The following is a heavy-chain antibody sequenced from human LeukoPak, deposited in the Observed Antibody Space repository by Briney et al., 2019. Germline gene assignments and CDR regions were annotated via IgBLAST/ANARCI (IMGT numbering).Heavy chain of an antibody. CDR3: ARQSQWLVHFDY. J-gene: IGHJ4*02. D-gene: IGHD6-19*01. Sequence: SETLSLTCTVSGGSISSSSYYWGWIRQPPGKGVEWIGSIYYSGSTYYNPSLKSRVTISVDTSKNQFSLKLSSVTAADTAVYYCARQSQWLVHFDYWGQGTLVTVSS. CDR1: GGSISSSSYY. CDR2: IYYSGST. V-gene: IGHV4-39*01.